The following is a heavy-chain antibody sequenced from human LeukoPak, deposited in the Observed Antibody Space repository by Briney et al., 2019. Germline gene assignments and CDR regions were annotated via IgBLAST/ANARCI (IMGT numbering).Heavy chain of an antibody. J-gene: IGHJ6*03. CDR3: AKEYDILTGYYSEYYYYYMDV. D-gene: IGHD3-9*01. Sequence: PSETLSLTCTVSGGSISSSSYYWGWIRQPPGKGLEWIGSIYYSGSTYYNPSLKSRVTISVDTSKNQFSLKLSSVTAADTAVYYCAKEYDILTGYYSEYYYYYMDVWGKGTTVTISS. CDR2: IYYSGST. CDR1: GGSISSSSYY. V-gene: IGHV4-39*07.